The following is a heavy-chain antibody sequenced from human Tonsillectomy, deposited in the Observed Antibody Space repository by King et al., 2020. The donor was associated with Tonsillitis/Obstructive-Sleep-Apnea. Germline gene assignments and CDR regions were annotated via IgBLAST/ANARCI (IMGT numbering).Heavy chain of an antibody. CDR1: GGSISSYY. D-gene: IGHD6-6*01. CDR2: IYYSGST. Sequence: VQLQESGPGLVKPSETLSLTCTVSGGSISSYYWSWLRQPPGKGLEWIGYIYYSGSTNYNPSLKSRVTISVDTSKNQFSLKLSSVTAADTAVYYCARWIVRSYRYFDLWGRGTLVTVSS. CDR3: ARWIVRSYRYFDL. V-gene: IGHV4-59*08. J-gene: IGHJ2*01.